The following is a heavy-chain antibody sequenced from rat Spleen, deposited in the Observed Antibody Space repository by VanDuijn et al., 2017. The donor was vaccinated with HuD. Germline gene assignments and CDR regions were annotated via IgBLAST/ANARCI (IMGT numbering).Heavy chain of an antibody. CDR2: ITNTGVGT. D-gene: IGHD1-11*01. J-gene: IGHJ4*01. CDR1: GFTFNNYW. V-gene: IGHV5-31*01. Sequence: EVQLVESGGGLVQPGRSLKISCVASGFTFNNYWMTWIRQAPGKGLEWVASITNTGVGTYYPDSVKGRFTISRDNAKSTLYLQMNSLRSEDTATYYCTRHSAAPVYVMDAWGQGASVTVSS. CDR3: TRHSAAPVYVMDA.